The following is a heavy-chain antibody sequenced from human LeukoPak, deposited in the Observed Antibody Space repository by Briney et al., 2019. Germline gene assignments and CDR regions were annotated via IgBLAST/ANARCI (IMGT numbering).Heavy chain of an antibody. D-gene: IGHD3-16*02. J-gene: IGHJ4*02. CDR1: GFTFSTSW. V-gene: IGHV3-7*01. CDR3: VSFSFPG. Sequence: GGSLRLSCAASGFTFSTSWMHWVRQAPGKGLEWVANIKQDGSEKYYVDSVKGRFTISRDNAKNSLYLQMNSLRVEDTAVYYCVSFSFPGWGQGTLVTVSS. CDR2: IKQDGSEK.